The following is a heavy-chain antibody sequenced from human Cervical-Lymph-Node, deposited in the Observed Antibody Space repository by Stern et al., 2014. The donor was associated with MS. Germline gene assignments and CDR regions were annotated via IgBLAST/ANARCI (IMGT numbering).Heavy chain of an antibody. J-gene: IGHJ6*02. D-gene: IGHD1-1*01. V-gene: IGHV1-69*01. CDR3: ARDEIGQTTTHYYYYGMDV. Sequence: QVQLVQSGAEVKKPGSSVKVSCKASGGTFSSQAISWVRQAPGQGLEWFGGIIPIFGAAHYAQKLQGRVTITADESTTTVYMELRSLRSEDTAVYYCARDEIGQTTTHYYYYGMDVWGQGTTVTVSS. CDR1: GGTFSSQA. CDR2: IIPIFGAA.